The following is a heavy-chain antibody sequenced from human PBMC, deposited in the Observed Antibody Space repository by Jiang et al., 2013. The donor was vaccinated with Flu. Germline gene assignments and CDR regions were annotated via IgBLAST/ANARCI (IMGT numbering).Heavy chain of an antibody. CDR3: ARDQIAVAGSYWYFDL. D-gene: IGHD6-19*01. CDR1: GGTFSSYA. CDR2: IIPILGIA. J-gene: IGHJ2*01. Sequence: SCKASGGTFSSYAISWVRQAPGQGLEWMGRIIPILGIANYAQKFQGRVTITADKSTSTAYMELSSLRSEDTAVYYCARDQIAVAGSYWYFDLWGRGTLVTVSS. V-gene: IGHV1-69*04.